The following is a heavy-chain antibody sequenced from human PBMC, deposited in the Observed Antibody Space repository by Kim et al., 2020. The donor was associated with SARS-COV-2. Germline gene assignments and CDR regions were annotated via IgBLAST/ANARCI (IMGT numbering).Heavy chain of an antibody. D-gene: IGHD3-10*01. J-gene: IGHJ4*02. Sequence: SETLSLTCAVYGGSFSGYYWSWIRQPPGKGLEWIGEINHSGSTNYNPSLKSRVSISVDTSKNQFSLKLSSVTAADTAVYYCARATMVRGVIIYFDYWGQG. V-gene: IGHV4-34*01. CDR1: GGSFSGYY. CDR2: INHSGST. CDR3: ARATMVRGVIIYFDY.